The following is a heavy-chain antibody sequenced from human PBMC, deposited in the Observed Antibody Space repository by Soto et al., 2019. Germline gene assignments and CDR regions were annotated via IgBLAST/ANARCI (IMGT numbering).Heavy chain of an antibody. Sequence: SETLSLTCTVSGGSISSYYWSWIRQPPGKGLEWIGYIYYSGSTNYNPSLKSRVTISVDTSKNQFSLKLSSVTAADTAVYYCARVCSSTSCYRDDAFDIWGQGTMLTVSS. D-gene: IGHD2-2*02. CDR2: IYYSGST. J-gene: IGHJ3*02. CDR1: GGSISSYY. CDR3: ARVCSSTSCYRDDAFDI. V-gene: IGHV4-59*01.